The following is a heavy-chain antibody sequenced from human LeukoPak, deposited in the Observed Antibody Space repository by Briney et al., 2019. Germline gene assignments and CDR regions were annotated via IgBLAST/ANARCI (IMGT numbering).Heavy chain of an antibody. CDR1: GFTFDDYA. J-gene: IGHJ4*02. CDR3: Y. Sequence: PGGSLRLSCAASGFTFDDYAMHWVRRAPGKGLEWVGRIKSKTDGGTTDYAAPVKGRFTISRDDSKNTVYLQMNSLKTEDTAVYFDYWGQGTLVTVSS. V-gene: IGHV3-15*01. CDR2: IKSKTDGGTT.